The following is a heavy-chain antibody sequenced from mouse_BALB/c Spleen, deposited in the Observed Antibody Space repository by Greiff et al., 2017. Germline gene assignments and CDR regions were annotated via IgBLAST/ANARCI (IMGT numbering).Heavy chain of an antibody. CDR3: ARLDGNPFAY. D-gene: IGHD2-1*01. Sequence: VQLKQSGPELVKPGASVKISCKASGYSFTGYYMHWVKQSHVKSLEWIGRINPYNGATSYNQNFKDKASLTVDKSSSTAYMELHSLTSEDSAVYYCARLDGNPFAYWGQGTLVTVSA. J-gene: IGHJ3*01. CDR2: INPYNGAT. V-gene: IGHV1-31*01. CDR1: GYSFTGYY.